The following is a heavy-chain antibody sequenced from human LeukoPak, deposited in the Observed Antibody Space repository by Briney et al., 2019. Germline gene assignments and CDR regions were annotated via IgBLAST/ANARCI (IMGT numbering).Heavy chain of an antibody. D-gene: IGHD7-27*01. V-gene: IGHV1-8*01. Sequence: GASVKVSCKASGYTFTSYDINWVRQATGQGLEWMGWMNPNSGNTGYAQKFRDRVTMTRNTSISTAYMELSSLRSDDTAVYYCARGPPNWGYDYWGPGTPVTVSS. CDR3: ARGPPNWGYDY. CDR1: GYTFTSYD. CDR2: MNPNSGNT. J-gene: IGHJ4*02.